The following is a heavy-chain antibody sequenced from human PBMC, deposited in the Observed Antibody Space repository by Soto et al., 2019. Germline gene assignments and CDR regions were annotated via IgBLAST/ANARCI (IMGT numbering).Heavy chain of an antibody. J-gene: IGHJ4*02. CDR1: GYTFTSYG. CDR2: ISAYNGNT. CDR3: AREPSYFDY. Sequence: QVQLVQSGAEVKKPWASVKVSCKPSGYTFTSYGISWVRQAPGQGLEWMGWISAYNGNTHYAKKLQGRATMTTDPSTSTAYMELRSLKSDDTAVYYCAREPSYFDYWGQGTLVTVSS. V-gene: IGHV1-18*01.